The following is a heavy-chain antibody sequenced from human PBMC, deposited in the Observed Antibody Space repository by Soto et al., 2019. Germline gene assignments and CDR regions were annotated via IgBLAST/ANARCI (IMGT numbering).Heavy chain of an antibody. Sequence: GGSLRLSCAASGFTFSSYWMSWVRQAPGKGLEWVANIKQDGSEKYYVDPVKGRFTISRDNAKNSLYLQMNSLRAEDTAVYYCARDSQRLRYFDCLDYWGQGTLVTVSS. D-gene: IGHD3-9*01. CDR1: GFTFSSYW. J-gene: IGHJ4*02. V-gene: IGHV3-7*01. CDR2: IKQDGSEK. CDR3: ARDSQRLRYFDCLDY.